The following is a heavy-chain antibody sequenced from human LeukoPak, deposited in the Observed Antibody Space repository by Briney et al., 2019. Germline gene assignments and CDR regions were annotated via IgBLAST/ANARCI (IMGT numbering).Heavy chain of an antibody. V-gene: IGHV4-30-2*01. CDR3: ARDPWAHIAARQESSDY. J-gene: IGHJ4*02. Sequence: SETLSLTCTVSGGSISSGGYYWSWIRQPPGKGLEWIGYIYHSGSTYYSPSLKSRVTISVDRSKNQFSLKLSSVTAADTAVYYCARDPWAHIAARQESSDYWGQGTLVTASS. D-gene: IGHD6-6*01. CDR2: IYHSGST. CDR1: GGSISSGGYY.